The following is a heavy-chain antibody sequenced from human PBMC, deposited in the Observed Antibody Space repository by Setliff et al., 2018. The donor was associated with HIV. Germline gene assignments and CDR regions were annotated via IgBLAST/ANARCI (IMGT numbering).Heavy chain of an antibody. Sequence: ASVKVSCKASGYTFTSYALHWVRQAPGQRLEWMGWVNADNGNTKYSEKFQGRVTITRDTAASTAYMELSSLKSEDTAVYYCARVLGRDGYNGDAFDIWGQGTMVTV. V-gene: IGHV1-3*01. CDR3: ARVLGRDGYNGDAFDI. CDR1: GYTFTSYA. D-gene: IGHD5-12*01. J-gene: IGHJ3*02. CDR2: VNADNGNT.